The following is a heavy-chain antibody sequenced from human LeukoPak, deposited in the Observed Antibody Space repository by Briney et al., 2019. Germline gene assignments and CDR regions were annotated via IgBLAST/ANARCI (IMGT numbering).Heavy chain of an antibody. Sequence: PSETLSLTCAVYGGSFSGYYWSWIRQPPGKGLEWIGEINHSGSTNYNPYLKSRVTISVDTSKNQLSLKLSSVAAADTAVYYCARGVGFSSSWYRYWGQGTLVTGSS. V-gene: IGHV4-34*01. CDR2: INHSGST. CDR3: ARGVGFSSSWYRY. D-gene: IGHD6-13*01. J-gene: IGHJ4*02. CDR1: GGSFSGYY.